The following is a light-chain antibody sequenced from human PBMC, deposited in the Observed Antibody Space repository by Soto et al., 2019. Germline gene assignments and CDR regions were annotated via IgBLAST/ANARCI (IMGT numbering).Light chain of an antibody. CDR3: QQRFSGPWT. CDR2: ETS. J-gene: IGKJ1*01. Sequence: EIVLKQSPATLYLSPGDGATLSCSASESFIKYLAWYQHKPGQSPRLLIYETSERASGVPARFRGSGSGTDFTLTISSLDPEDFASYDCQQRFSGPWTFGQGNRVEF. V-gene: IGKV3-11*01. CDR1: ESFIKY.